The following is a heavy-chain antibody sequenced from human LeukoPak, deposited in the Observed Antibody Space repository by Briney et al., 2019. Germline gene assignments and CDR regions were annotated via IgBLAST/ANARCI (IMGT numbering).Heavy chain of an antibody. V-gene: IGHV4-39*01. CDR2: IYYSGST. J-gene: IGHJ4*02. CDR3: ARYCSGGSCLTRYYFDY. CDR1: GGSISSSSYY. D-gene: IGHD2-15*01. Sequence: PSETLSLTCTVPGGSISSSSYYWGWIRQPPGKGLEWIGSIYYSGSTYYNPSLKSRVTISVDASKNQFSLKLSSVTAADTAVYYCARYCSGGSCLTRYYFDYWGQGTLVTVSS.